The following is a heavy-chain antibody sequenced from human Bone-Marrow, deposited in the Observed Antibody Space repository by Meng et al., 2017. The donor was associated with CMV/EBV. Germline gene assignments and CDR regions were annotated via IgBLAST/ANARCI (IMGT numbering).Heavy chain of an antibody. CDR1: GGSFSGYY. CDR2: INHSGST. J-gene: IGHJ3*02. D-gene: IGHD3-22*01. CDR3: ARWRLYYCDSSGAFEI. Sequence: SETLSLTCAVYGGSFSGYYWSWIRQPPGKGLEWIGEINHSGSTNYNPSLKSRVTISVDTSKNQFSLKLSSVTAADTAVYYCARWRLYYCDSSGAFEIWGQGTMVTVSS. V-gene: IGHV4-34*01.